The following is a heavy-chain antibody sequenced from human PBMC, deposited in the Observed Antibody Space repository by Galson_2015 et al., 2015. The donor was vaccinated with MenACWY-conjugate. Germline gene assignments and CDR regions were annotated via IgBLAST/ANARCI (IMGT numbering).Heavy chain of an antibody. Sequence: SLRLSCAASGFTFSTYPMDWVRQAPGKGLEWVSSIGTLSSSIFYAESVKGRFTISRDNAKNSLYLEMNSLRVDDTAVYYCAREIGEGIDYWGQGTLVTVSS. CDR3: AREIGEGIDY. CDR1: GFTFSTYP. V-gene: IGHV3-21*01. J-gene: IGHJ4*02. CDR2: IGTLSSSI. D-gene: IGHD3-10*01.